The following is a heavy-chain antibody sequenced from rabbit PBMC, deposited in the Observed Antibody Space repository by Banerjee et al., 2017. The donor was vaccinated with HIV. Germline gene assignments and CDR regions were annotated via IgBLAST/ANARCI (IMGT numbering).Heavy chain of an antibody. Sequence: QEQLVESGGGLVKPEGSLTLTCKASGIDFNSNYYMCWVRQAPGKGLEWIACINTSSGNTVYASWAKGRFTISKTSSTTVTLQMTNLTAADTATYFCARDVAGREDFNLWGPGTLVTV. CDR1: GIDFNSNYY. CDR3: ARDVAGREDFNL. V-gene: IGHV1S45*01. CDR2: INTSSGNT. J-gene: IGHJ4*01. D-gene: IGHD4-2*01.